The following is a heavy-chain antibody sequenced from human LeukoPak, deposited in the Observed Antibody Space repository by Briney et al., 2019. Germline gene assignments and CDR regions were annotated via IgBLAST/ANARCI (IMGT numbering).Heavy chain of an antibody. D-gene: IGHD3-16*01. Sequence: ASVKVSCKASGYTFIGYYIHWIRQAPGQGLEWMGRINPLSGDTHYAQKFQDRVTLTRERFTNTVYMEMSRLRFDDRAVYYCARDRLPINFGGIMEFDEWGQGALVTVSS. V-gene: IGHV1-2*06. CDR3: ARDRLPINFGGIMEFDE. CDR1: GYTFIGYY. CDR2: INPLSGDT. J-gene: IGHJ4*02.